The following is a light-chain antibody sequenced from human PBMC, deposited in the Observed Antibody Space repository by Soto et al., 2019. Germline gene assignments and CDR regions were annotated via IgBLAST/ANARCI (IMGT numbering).Light chain of an antibody. CDR3: QLYSSFPRT. V-gene: IGKV1-5*01. CDR2: DAS. Sequence: DIQMTQSPSTLSASVGDRVTITCRASQTIGSWLAWYQQKPGKAPELRIYDASTLEGGVPSRFSGSGSGTEFSLTITSLQPDDFATFYCQLYSSFPRTFGKGTKVEIK. CDR1: QTIGSW. J-gene: IGKJ1*01.